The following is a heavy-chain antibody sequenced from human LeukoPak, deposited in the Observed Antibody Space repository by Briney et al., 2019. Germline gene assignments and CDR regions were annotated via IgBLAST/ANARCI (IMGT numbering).Heavy chain of an antibody. Sequence: SETLSLTCTVSGYSISSGYYWGWIRQPPGKGLEWIGSIYHSGSTYYNPSLKSRVTISVDTSKNQFSLKLSSVTAADTAVYYCARDMVYGPPRNSFDIWGQGTMVTVSS. CDR2: IYHSGST. V-gene: IGHV4-38-2*02. CDR1: GYSISSGYY. CDR3: ARDMVYGPPRNSFDI. J-gene: IGHJ3*02. D-gene: IGHD2-8*01.